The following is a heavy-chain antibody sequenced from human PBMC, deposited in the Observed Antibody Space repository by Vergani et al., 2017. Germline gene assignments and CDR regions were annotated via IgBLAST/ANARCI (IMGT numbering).Heavy chain of an antibody. CDR1: GFTFSSYG. CDR3: AKXPGDYSSSYYYMDV. Sequence: QVQLVESGGGVVQPGRSLRLSCAASGFTFSSYGMHWVRQAPGKGLEWVAVISYDGSNKYYADSVKGRFTISRDNSKNTLYLQMNSLRAEDTAVYYCAKXPGDYSSSYYYMDVWGKGTTVTVSS. D-gene: IGHD6-6*01. V-gene: IGHV3-30*18. CDR2: ISYDGSNK. J-gene: IGHJ6*03.